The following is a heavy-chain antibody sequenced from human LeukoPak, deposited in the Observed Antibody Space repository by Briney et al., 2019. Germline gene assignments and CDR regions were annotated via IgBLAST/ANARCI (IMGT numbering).Heavy chain of an antibody. CDR2: IKQDGGEK. V-gene: IGHV3-7*01. D-gene: IGHD2-2*01. J-gene: IGHJ2*01. CDR3: ARDSLLPAAIHWYFDL. CDR1: GFTFSSYA. Sequence: GGSLRLSCAASGFTFSSYAMSWVRQAPGKGLEWVANIKQDGGEKFYVDSVKGRFTISRDNAKNSVYLQMYSLRAEDTAFYYCARDSLLPAAIHWYFDLWGRGTLVTVSS.